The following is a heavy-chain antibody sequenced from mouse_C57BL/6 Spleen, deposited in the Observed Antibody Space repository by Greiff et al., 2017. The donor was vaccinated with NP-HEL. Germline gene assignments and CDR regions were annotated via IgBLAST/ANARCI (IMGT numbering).Heavy chain of an antibody. CDR2: INPSTGGT. CDR3: ARSGLLQDY. V-gene: IGHV1-42*01. D-gene: IGHD2-3*01. Sequence: VQLQQSGPELVKPGASVKISCKASGYSFTGYYMNWVKQSPEKSLEWIGEINPSTGGTTYNQKFKAKATLTVDKSSSTAYMQLKSLTSEDSAVYYCARSGLLQDYWGQGTTLTVSS. CDR1: GYSFTGYY. J-gene: IGHJ2*01.